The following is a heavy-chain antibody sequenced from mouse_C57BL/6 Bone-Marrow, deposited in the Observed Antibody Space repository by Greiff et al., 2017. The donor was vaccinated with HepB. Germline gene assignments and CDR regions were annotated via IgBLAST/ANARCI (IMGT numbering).Heavy chain of an antibody. J-gene: IGHJ4*01. CDR1: GYTFTSYW. Sequence: QVQLQQPGAELVKPGASVKLSCKASGYTFTSYWMHWVKQRPGQGLEWIGMIHPNSGSTNYNEKFKSKATLTVDKSSSTAYMQLSSLTSEDSAVYYCARERAYYDLYYYAMDYWGQGTSVTVSS. D-gene: IGHD2-4*01. CDR3: ARERAYYDLYYYAMDY. CDR2: IHPNSGST. V-gene: IGHV1-64*01.